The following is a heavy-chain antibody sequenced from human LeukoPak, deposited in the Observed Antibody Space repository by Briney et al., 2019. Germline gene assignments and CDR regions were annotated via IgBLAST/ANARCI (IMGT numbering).Heavy chain of an antibody. CDR1: GGSSSGYY. D-gene: IGHD1-26*01. CDR3: GKGNPSVWEPLSY. Sequence: KASETLSLTCAVYGGSSSGYYWSWIRQPPGKGLEWIGEINHSGSTNYNPSLKSRVIISADTSKSQFSLKLSSVTAADTAVYYCGKGNPSVWEPLSYWGQGTLVTVSS. J-gene: IGHJ4*02. V-gene: IGHV4-34*01. CDR2: INHSGST.